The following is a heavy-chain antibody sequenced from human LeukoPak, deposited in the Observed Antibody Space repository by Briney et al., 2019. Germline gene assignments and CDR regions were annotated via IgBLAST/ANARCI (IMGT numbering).Heavy chain of an antibody. V-gene: IGHV3-33*01. D-gene: IGHD5-18*01. CDR1: GFTFSTYG. CDR3: ARDDSLGSLVY. CDR2: IWYDGSKK. J-gene: IGHJ4*02. Sequence: PGGSLRLSCAASGFTFSTYGFHWVRQAPGKGLEWVAVIWYDGSKKYYADSVKGRFTISRDDSKNTVYLQMNSLRVEDMAVYYYARDDSLGSLVYGGQGTLVTVSS.